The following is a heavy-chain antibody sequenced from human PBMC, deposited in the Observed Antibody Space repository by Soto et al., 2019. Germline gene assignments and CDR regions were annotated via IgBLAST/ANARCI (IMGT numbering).Heavy chain of an antibody. D-gene: IGHD3-10*01. CDR1: GFTFSNFA. V-gene: IGHV3-64*01. J-gene: IGHJ6*02. Sequence: EVQLVESGGGLVQPGGSLRLSCAASGFTFSNFAMHWLRQAPGKGLECVSVISANGDTTYYATSVKDRFTISRDDSKNTLYLQMGRLRSSDMAVNYCAWACGADVWGQGTTVVVSS. CDR3: AWACGADV. CDR2: ISANGDTT.